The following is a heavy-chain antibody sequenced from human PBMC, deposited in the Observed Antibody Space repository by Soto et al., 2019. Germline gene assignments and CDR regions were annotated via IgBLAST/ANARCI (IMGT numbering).Heavy chain of an antibody. Sequence: SETLSLTCAVYGGSFSGYYWSWIRQPPGKGLEWIGEINHSGSTSYNPSLKSRVTISVDTSKNQFSLKLSSVTAADTAVYYCARARIAARRVDYWGQGTLVTVSS. CDR1: GGSFSGYY. D-gene: IGHD6-6*01. CDR3: ARARIAARRVDY. V-gene: IGHV4-34*01. CDR2: INHSGST. J-gene: IGHJ4*02.